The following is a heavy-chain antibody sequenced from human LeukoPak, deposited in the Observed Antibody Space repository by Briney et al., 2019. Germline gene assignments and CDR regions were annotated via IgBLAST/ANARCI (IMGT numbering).Heavy chain of an antibody. J-gene: IGHJ4*02. CDR2: IYSCGST. Sequence: SETLSLTCTVSGASLNSYYWSWIRQPAGKGLEWIGRIYSCGSTNYNPSLKSRVTLSVATSKNQFSLRLSSLTVADTAVYYCAREGRYGDYEGYWGQGTLVTVSS. CDR3: AREGRYGDYEGY. V-gene: IGHV4-4*07. D-gene: IGHD4-17*01. CDR1: GASLNSYY.